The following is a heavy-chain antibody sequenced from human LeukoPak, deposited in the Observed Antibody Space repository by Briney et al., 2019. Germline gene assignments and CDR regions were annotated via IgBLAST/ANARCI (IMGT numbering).Heavy chain of an antibody. CDR2: IYYSGST. D-gene: IGHD3-10*01. CDR1: GGSISGFY. J-gene: IGHJ6*03. V-gene: IGHV4-59*08. Sequence: PSETLSLTCTVSGGSISGFYWSWIRQPPGKGLEWIGYIYYSGSTSYNPSLRSRVTISVDTSKNQFSLKLSSVTAADTAVYYCARGSFGELLRARYYYYYYMDVWGKGTTVTVSS. CDR3: ARGSFGELLRARYYYYYYMDV.